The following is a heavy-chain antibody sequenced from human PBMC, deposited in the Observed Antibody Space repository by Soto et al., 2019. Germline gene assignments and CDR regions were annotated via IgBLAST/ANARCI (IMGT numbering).Heavy chain of an antibody. J-gene: IGHJ4*02. D-gene: IGHD6-6*01. V-gene: IGHV3-21*01. CDR2: ISSSSSYI. CDR3: ARDLYSSSARYFDY. CDR1: GFTFSSYS. Sequence: EVQLVESGGGLVKPGGSLRLSCEASGFTFSSYSMNWVRQAPGKGLGWVSSISSSSSYIYYADSVKGRFTISRDNAKNSLYLQMNSLRAEDTAVYYCARDLYSSSARYFDYWGQGTLVTVSS.